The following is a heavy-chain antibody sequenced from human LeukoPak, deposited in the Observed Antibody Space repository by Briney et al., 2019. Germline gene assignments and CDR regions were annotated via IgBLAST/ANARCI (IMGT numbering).Heavy chain of an antibody. J-gene: IGHJ3*02. CDR3: ARVGGCSGGSCYATQGDAFDI. D-gene: IGHD2-15*01. Sequence: TGGSLRLSCAASGVTFSTYTMNWVRQAPGKGLEWVSCIGSRGSSIYYADSVKGRFTISRDNAKNSLYLQMNSLRAEDTAVYYCARVGGCSGGSCYATQGDAFDIWGQGTMVTVSS. CDR1: GVTFSTYT. V-gene: IGHV3-21*01. CDR2: IGSRGSSI.